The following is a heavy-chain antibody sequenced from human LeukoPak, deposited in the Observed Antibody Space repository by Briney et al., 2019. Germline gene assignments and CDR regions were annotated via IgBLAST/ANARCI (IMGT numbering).Heavy chain of an antibody. CDR3: TTDRKELENH. Sequence: GGSLRLSCAVSGFSFSSAWMTWVRQAPGKGLEWVGRIRANAEGGTADYAAPVKGRFTISRDDSENTLYLQMSSLKIEDTATYYCTTDRKELENHWGQGTLVIVSS. CDR1: GFSFSSAW. CDR2: IRANAEGGTA. J-gene: IGHJ5*02. D-gene: IGHD1-7*01. V-gene: IGHV3-15*01.